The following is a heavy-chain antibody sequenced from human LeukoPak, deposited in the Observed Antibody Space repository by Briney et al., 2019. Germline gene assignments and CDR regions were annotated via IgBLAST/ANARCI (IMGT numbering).Heavy chain of an antibody. V-gene: IGHV4-61*02. J-gene: IGHJ4*02. CDR2: IYTSGST. CDR3: ARGFGVDSSGWYGGFDY. Sequence: PSETLSLTCTVSGGSISSGSYYWSWIRQPAGKGVEWIGRIYTSGSTNYNPSLKSRVTISVDTYKNQFSLKLSSVTAADTAVYYCARGFGVDSSGWYGGFDYWGQGTLVTVSS. D-gene: IGHD6-19*01. CDR1: GGSISSGSYY.